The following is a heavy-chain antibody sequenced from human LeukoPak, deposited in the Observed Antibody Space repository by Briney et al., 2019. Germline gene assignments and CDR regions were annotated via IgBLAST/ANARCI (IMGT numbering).Heavy chain of an antibody. CDR2: IAPSSGTT. V-gene: IGHV1-46*01. Sequence: GASVKVSCKASGYTFTSNYMHWVRQAPGQGLEWMGVIAPSSGTTSYAQKFQGRVTMTTDTSTSTAYMELRSLRSDDTAVYYCARDFWGYCTNGVCYEGLVDYWGQGTLVTVSS. CDR1: GYTFTSNY. D-gene: IGHD2-8*01. CDR3: ARDFWGYCTNGVCYEGLVDY. J-gene: IGHJ4*02.